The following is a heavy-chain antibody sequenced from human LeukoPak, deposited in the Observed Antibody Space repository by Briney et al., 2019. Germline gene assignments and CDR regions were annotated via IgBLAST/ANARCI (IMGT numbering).Heavy chain of an antibody. CDR1: GYGFTSYC. CDR2: IYPDDSDT. J-gene: IGHJ3*01. V-gene: IGHV5-51*01. D-gene: IGHD3-22*01. CDR3: ARPNITSYYDSRGYDAFDV. Sequence: GESLKISCKGSGYGFTSYCIAWVRQMPGKGLEWMGIIYPDDSDTRYSPSFQGQVTISADKSVRTAYLQWSSLKASDTAMYYCARPNITSYYDSRGYDAFDVWGQGTMVTVSS.